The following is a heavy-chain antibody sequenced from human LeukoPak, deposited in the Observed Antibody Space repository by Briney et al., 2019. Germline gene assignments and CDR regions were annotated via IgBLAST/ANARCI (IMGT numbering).Heavy chain of an antibody. CDR2: ISYNGTDK. V-gene: IGHV3-30*18. J-gene: IGHJ4*02. CDR1: LLTLIHYG. CDR3: ANYGDFQYFDP. Sequence: GGALRLSRAPSLLTLIHYGMHWVGLAPRTGLEGLEVISYNGTDKYDATYVKGRFTISPVNSKNTLYLQMSSLKTVDTAVYYFANYGDFQYFDPWGEGAPVTVSP. D-gene: IGHD4-17*01.